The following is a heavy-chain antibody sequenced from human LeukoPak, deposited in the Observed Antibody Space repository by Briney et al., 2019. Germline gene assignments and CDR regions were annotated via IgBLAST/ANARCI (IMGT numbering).Heavy chain of an antibody. Sequence: RXAXGQXLXXXXWINAGNGNTKYSQEFQGRVTITRDTSASTAYMELSSLRSEDMAVYYCARGERRQLVGSSEKYFQHWGQGTLVTVPS. D-gene: IGHD6-13*01. CDR2: INAGNGNT. CDR3: ARGERRQLVGSSEKYFQH. V-gene: IGHV1-3*03. J-gene: IGHJ1*01.